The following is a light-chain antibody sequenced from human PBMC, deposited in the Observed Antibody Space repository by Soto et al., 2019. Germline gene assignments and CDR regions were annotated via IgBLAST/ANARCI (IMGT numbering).Light chain of an antibody. V-gene: IGKV3-15*01. CDR1: QSVTSN. J-gene: IGKJ1*01. Sequence: EVVMTQSPGAVSVSPGERATLSCRASQSVTSNVAWYQQKPGQAPRLLIYGASTRATSFPARFSGSGSGTDFTLTISILEPEDFAVYYCQQRSDWPPTFGQGTKVDIK. CDR2: GAS. CDR3: QQRSDWPPT.